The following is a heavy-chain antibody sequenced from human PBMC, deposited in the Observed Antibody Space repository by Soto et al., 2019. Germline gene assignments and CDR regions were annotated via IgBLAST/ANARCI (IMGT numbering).Heavy chain of an antibody. CDR2: IIPIFGTA. J-gene: IGHJ6*02. D-gene: IGHD2-21*02. CDR3: AREPGGDYVHGMDV. Sequence: ASVKVSCKASGGTFSSYAISWVRQAPGQGLEWMGGIIPIFGTANYAQKFQGRVTITADESTSTAYMELSSLRSEDTAVYYCAREPGGDYVHGMDVWGQGTTVTVSS. V-gene: IGHV1-69*13. CDR1: GGTFSSYA.